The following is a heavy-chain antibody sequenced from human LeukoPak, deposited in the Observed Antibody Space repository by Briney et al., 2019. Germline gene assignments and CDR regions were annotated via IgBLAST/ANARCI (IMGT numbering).Heavy chain of an antibody. D-gene: IGHD6-19*01. CDR1: GYTFSSYD. CDR3: ARVARFSYSSGWYLAGYFDY. J-gene: IGHJ4*02. V-gene: IGHV1-18*01. CDR2: ISAYNGNT. Sequence: GASVKVSCKASGYTFSSYDINWVRQATGQGLEWMGWISAYNGNTNYAQKLQGRVTMTTDTSTSTAYMELRSLRSDDTAVYYCARVARFSYSSGWYLAGYFDYWGQGTLVTVSS.